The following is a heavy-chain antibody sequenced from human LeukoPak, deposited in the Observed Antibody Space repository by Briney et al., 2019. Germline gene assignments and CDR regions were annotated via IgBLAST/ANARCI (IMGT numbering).Heavy chain of an antibody. J-gene: IGHJ5*02. CDR1: GGSFSGYY. Sequence: PSETLSLTCAVYGGSFSGYYWSWIRHPPRKGLEWIGEINHSGSTNYNPSLKSRVTISVDTSKNQFSLKLSSVTAADTAVYYCVRGPTTMVRGVIGFDPWGQGTLVTVSS. D-gene: IGHD3-10*01. CDR3: VRGPTTMVRGVIGFDP. CDR2: INHSGST. V-gene: IGHV4-34*01.